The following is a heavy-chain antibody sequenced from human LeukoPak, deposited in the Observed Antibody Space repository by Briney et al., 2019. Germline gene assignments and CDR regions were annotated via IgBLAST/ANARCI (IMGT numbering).Heavy chain of an antibody. D-gene: IGHD3-10*01. CDR1: GGTFSSYA. Sequence: GASVKVSCKASGGTFSSYAISWVRQAPGQGLEWMGGIIPIFGTANYAQKFQGRVTITADKSTSTAYMELSSLRSEDTAVYYCAREIQDYYGSGSCMDVWGKGTTVTISS. V-gene: IGHV1-69*06. J-gene: IGHJ6*03. CDR3: AREIQDYYGSGSCMDV. CDR2: IIPIFGTA.